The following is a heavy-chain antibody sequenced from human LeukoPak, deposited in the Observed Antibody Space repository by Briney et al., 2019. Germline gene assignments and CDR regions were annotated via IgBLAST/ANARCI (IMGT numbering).Heavy chain of an antibody. J-gene: IGHJ4*02. CDR1: GFTFSSYW. D-gene: IGHD6-13*01. CDR3: ARDMSSSWYHYFDC. Sequence: GGSLRLSCAASGFTFSSYWMSWVRQAPGKGLEWVANIKQDGSEKYYVDSVKGRFTISRDNAKNSLYLQMNSLRAEDTAVYYCARDMSSSWYHYFDCWGQGALVTVSS. V-gene: IGHV3-7*01. CDR2: IKQDGSEK.